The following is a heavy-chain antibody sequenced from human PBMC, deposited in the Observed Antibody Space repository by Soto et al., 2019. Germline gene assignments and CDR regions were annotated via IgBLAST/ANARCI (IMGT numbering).Heavy chain of an antibody. CDR3: GRGVDYFLLQPNWFDP. CDR1: GGSFSGYY. J-gene: IGHJ5*02. Sequence: QVQLQQWGAGLLKPSETLSLTCAVYGGSFSGYYWSWIRQPPGKGLEWIGEINHSGSTNYNPSLKSRVTISVDTSKNQFSLKLSSVTAADSAVYYCGRGVDYFLLQPNWFDPWGQGTLVTVSS. D-gene: IGHD4-17*01. CDR2: INHSGST. V-gene: IGHV4-34*01.